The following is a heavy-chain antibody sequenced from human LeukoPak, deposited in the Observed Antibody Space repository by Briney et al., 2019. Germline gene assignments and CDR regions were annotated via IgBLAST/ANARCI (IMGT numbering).Heavy chain of an antibody. D-gene: IGHD5-12*01. CDR3: ARDLDSGYDGFDY. Sequence: PGGSLRLSCAASRFTFSSYEMNWVRQAPGKGLEWVSYISSSGSTIYYADSVKGRFTISRDNAKNSLYLQMNSLRAEDTAVYYCARDLDSGYDGFDYWGQGTLVTVSS. V-gene: IGHV3-48*03. J-gene: IGHJ4*02. CDR2: ISSSGSTI. CDR1: RFTFSSYE.